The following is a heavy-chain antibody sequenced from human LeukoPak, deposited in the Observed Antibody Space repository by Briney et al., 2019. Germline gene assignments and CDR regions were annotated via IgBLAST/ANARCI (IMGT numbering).Heavy chain of an antibody. V-gene: IGHV4-34*01. J-gene: IGHJ6*03. D-gene: IGHD2-21*01. CDR2: INHSGST. Sequence: PSETLSLTCAVYGGSFSGYYWSWIRQPPGKGLEWIGEINHSGSTNYNPSLKSRVTISVDTSKNQFSLKLSSVTAADTAVYYCARVRGERLPYYYYMDVWGKGTTVTISS. CDR3: ARVRGERLPYYYYMDV. CDR1: GGSFSGYY.